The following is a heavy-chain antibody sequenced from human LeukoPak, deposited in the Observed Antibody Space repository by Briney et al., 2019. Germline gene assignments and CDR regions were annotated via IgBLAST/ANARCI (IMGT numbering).Heavy chain of an antibody. V-gene: IGHV3-73*01. CDR1: GFTFSGPA. CDR3: TRQNYYDSSGSY. CDR2: IRSKANSYAT. D-gene: IGHD3-22*01. Sequence: PGGSLRLSCAASGFTFSGPAMHWVRQASGKGLEWVGRIRSKANSYATAYAASVKGRFTISRDDSKNTAYLQMNSLKTEDTAVYYCTRQNYYDSSGSYWGQGTLVTVSS. J-gene: IGHJ4*02.